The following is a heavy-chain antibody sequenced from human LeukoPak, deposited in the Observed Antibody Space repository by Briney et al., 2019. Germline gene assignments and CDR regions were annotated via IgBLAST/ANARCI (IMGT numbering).Heavy chain of an antibody. CDR3: AKDTYGSGWYGGTLDY. CDR2: ISGSGGST. J-gene: IGHJ4*02. D-gene: IGHD6-19*01. Sequence: QAGGSLRLSCAASGFTFSSYAMSWVRQAPGKGLEWVSAISGSGGSTYYADSVKGRFTISRDNSKNTLYLQMNSLRAEDTAVYYCAKDTYGSGWYGGTLDYWGQGTLVTVSS. CDR1: GFTFSSYA. V-gene: IGHV3-23*01.